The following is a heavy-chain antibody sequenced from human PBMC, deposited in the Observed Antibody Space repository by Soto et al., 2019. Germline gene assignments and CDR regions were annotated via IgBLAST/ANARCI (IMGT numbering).Heavy chain of an antibody. CDR1: EYSFGDYY. CDR3: VRDAPSQQSSFDR. V-gene: IGHV1-2*02. D-gene: IGHD3-9*01. Sequence: ASVKVSCKASEYSFGDYYLHWLRQAPGQGLEWMGWINLNDGGTNYARKFQGRVTMTSDKSITTVYMDLSSLRYDDTAVYYCVRDAPSQQSSFDRWGHGTMVTVYS. J-gene: IGHJ4*01. CDR2: INLNDGGT.